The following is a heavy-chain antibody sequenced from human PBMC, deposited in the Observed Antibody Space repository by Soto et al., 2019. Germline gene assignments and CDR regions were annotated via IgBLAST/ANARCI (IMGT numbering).Heavy chain of an antibody. V-gene: IGHV3-11*01. J-gene: IGHJ6*02. Sequence: GGSLRLSCEASGFTFRDYYMSWIRQAPGKGLEWISYISSGGSSKFYTESVKGRFTISRDIAKNSLYLQMDGLRVEDTGVYFCARRGPLNNIEVVPDYFGLDVWGQGTTVTVSS. D-gene: IGHD2-15*01. CDR3: ARRGPLNNIEVVPDYFGLDV. CDR1: GFTFRDYY. CDR2: ISSGGSSK.